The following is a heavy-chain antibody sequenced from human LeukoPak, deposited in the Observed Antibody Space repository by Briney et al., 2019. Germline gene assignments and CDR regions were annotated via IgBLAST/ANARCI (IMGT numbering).Heavy chain of an antibody. Sequence: GGSLRLSCVASGFSTYSNYVSWVRQPPGKGLEWVSVVYSGGSTNHAESVRGRFIVSRDLSRNTIYLQMNDLRPEDTAVYYCARDLGWDNITSFHFWGQGVLVTVSS. V-gene: IGHV3-66*02. CDR2: VYSGGST. D-gene: IGHD1-26*01. CDR3: ARDLGWDNITSFHF. CDR1: GFSTYSNY. J-gene: IGHJ4*02.